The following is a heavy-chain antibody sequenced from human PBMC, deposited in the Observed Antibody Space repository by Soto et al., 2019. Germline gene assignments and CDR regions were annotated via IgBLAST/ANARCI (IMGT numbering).Heavy chain of an antibody. J-gene: IGHJ4*02. Sequence: QVQLVQSGAEVKKPGSSVKVSCKASGGTFSSYAFSWVRQAPGQGLEWMGGSIPVFGATNYAQTFQGRVTITADAYTSTAYMELSSLRSEDTAVYYCAGSPEWSYALSQLVITTFAFYWGQGTLVTVSP. CDR3: AGSPEWSYALSQLVITTFAFY. D-gene: IGHD3-22*01. CDR1: GGTFSSYA. V-gene: IGHV1-69*01. CDR2: SIPVFGAT.